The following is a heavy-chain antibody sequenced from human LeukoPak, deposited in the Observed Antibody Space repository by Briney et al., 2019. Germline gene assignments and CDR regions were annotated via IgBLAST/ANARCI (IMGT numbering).Heavy chain of an antibody. CDR3: ARETTTIFGVVPYYFVY. V-gene: IGHV3-21*01. J-gene: IGHJ4*02. CDR1: GFIFSSYT. D-gene: IGHD3-3*01. CDR2: VSSSSSYK. Sequence: GGSLRLSCATSGFIFSSYTMNWVRQAPGRGLEWVSSVSSSSSYKYYADSVKGRFTISRDNAKNSLYLQMNSLRAEDTAVYYCARETTTIFGVVPYYFVYWGQGTLVTVSS.